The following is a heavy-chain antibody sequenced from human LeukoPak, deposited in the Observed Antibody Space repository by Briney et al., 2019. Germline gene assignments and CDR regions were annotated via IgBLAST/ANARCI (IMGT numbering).Heavy chain of an antibody. CDR3: VTGAAVGTSRFDY. Sequence: GGSLRLSCAASGFTFSSYSMNWVRQAPGKGLEWVSYISSGSSSIYYADSVKGRFTISRDNAKNSLYLQMNSLRAEDTAVYCCVTGAAVGTSRFDYWGQGTLVTVSS. CDR2: ISSGSSSI. CDR1: GFTFSSYS. D-gene: IGHD6-13*01. V-gene: IGHV3-48*01. J-gene: IGHJ4*02.